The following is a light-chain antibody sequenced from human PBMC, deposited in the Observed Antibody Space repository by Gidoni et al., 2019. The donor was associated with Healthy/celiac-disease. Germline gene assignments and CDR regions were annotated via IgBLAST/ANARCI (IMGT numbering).Light chain of an antibody. J-gene: IGLJ2*01. CDR2: EGS. CDR1: SSAVGSYNL. V-gene: IGLV2-23*01. CDR3: CSYAGSSTS. Sequence: QSALTQPASVSGSPGPSITISCTGTSSAVGSYNLVSWYQQHPGKAPKLMIYEGSKRPSGVSNRFSGSKSGNTASLTISGLQAEDEADYYCCSYAGSSTSFGGGTKLTVL.